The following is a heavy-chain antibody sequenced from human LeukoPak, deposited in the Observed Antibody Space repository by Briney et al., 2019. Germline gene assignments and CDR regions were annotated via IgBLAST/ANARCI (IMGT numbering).Heavy chain of an antibody. J-gene: IGHJ4*02. Sequence: PGGSLRLSCAASGFNFNRYAMSWVRQAPGKGLEWVSTISRSGSSTYQADSVKGRFTISRDNSKNTLYLQMSSLRAEDTATYYCARDRGITMVRETDYWGQGTLVTVSS. D-gene: IGHD3-10*01. V-gene: IGHV3-23*01. CDR2: ISRSGSST. CDR3: ARDRGITMVRETDY. CDR1: GFNFNRYA.